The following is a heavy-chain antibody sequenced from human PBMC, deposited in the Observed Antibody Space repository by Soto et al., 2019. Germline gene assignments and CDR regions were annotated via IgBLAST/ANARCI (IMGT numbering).Heavy chain of an antibody. J-gene: IGHJ5*02. CDR2: IIPIFGTA. D-gene: IGHD3-3*01. CDR3: ARVGTIFGVVIIPGWFDP. V-gene: IGHV1-69*06. CDR1: GGTFSSYA. Sequence: QVQLVQSGAEVKKPGSSVKVSCKASGGTFSSYAISWVRQAPGQGLEWMGGIIPIFGTANYAQKFQGRVTITADKSTSTAYMELSSLRSEDTAVSYCARVGTIFGVVIIPGWFDPWGQGTLVTVSS.